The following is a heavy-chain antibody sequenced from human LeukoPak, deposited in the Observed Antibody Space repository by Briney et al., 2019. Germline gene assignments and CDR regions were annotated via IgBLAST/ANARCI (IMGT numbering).Heavy chain of an antibody. Sequence: VGSLRLSCAASGFAFSSYWMSWVRQAPGKGLEWVANIKQDGSEKYYVDSVKGRFTISRDNAKNSLYLQMNSLRAEDTAVYYCTRHAPGKAVAAYDYWGQGTLVTVSS. CDR1: GFAFSSYW. J-gene: IGHJ4*02. V-gene: IGHV3-7*01. CDR2: IKQDGSEK. CDR3: TRHAPGKAVAAYDY. D-gene: IGHD6-19*01.